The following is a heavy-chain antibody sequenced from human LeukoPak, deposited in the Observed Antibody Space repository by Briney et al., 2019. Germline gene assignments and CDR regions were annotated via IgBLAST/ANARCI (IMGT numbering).Heavy chain of an antibody. J-gene: IGHJ3*02. CDR3: VKEHVDRAFTRSFEI. D-gene: IGHD3-10*01. CDR2: ISDTRT. Sequence: GGSLRLSCAASGFTFSTNPMSWVREAPWKGLEWVSAISDTRTYYADAVKGRFTISRDNSKNTVFLQMNSLRAEDTAVYYCVKEHVDRAFTRSFEIWGQGTVVTVSS. CDR1: GFTFSTNP. V-gene: IGHV3-23*01.